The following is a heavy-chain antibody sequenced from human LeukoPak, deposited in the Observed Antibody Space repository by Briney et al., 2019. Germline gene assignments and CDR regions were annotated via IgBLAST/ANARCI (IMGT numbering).Heavy chain of an antibody. CDR3: ARDGNSYSFAY. Sequence: GGSLRLSCAASGFTVSTDYMSWVRQAPGKGLEWVSVIYSGGSTYYAGSVKGRFTISRGNSKNTLYLQMNSLRTEDTAIYYCARDGNSYSFAYWGQGSLVTVSS. D-gene: IGHD3-10*01. CDR1: GFTVSTDY. V-gene: IGHV3-66*02. J-gene: IGHJ4*02. CDR2: IYSGGST.